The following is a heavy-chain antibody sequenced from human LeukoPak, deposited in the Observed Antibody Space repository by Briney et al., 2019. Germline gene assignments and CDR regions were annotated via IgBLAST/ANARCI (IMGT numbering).Heavy chain of an antibody. Sequence: SETLSLTCTVSGGSISSSSYYWGWIRQPPGKGLEWIGSIYYSGSTYYNPSLKSRVTISVDTSKNQFSLKLSSVTAADTAVYYCARHTSERYFDWLPLDYFDYWGQGTLVTVSS. J-gene: IGHJ4*02. CDR2: IYYSGST. CDR1: GGSISSSSYY. CDR3: ARHTSERYFDWLPLDYFDY. V-gene: IGHV4-39*01. D-gene: IGHD3-9*01.